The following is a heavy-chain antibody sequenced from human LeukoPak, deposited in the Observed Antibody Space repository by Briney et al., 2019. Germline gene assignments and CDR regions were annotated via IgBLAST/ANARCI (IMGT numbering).Heavy chain of an antibody. Sequence: SETLSLTCTVSGGSISSGSHHWSWIRQPAGKGLEWIGRIYPSGNTNYNPSLKSRVTISVDTSKNQFSLKLSSVTAADTAVYYCARDPGPIPMDVWGKGTTVTVSS. CDR2: IYPSGNT. J-gene: IGHJ6*04. CDR1: GGSISSGSHH. CDR3: ARDPGPIPMDV. D-gene: IGHD2-21*01. V-gene: IGHV4-61*02.